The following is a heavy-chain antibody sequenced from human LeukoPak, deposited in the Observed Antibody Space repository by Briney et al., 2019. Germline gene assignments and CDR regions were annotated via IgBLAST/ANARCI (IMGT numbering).Heavy chain of an antibody. CDR3: ARGQVVLRYFDWLKALHYYYMDV. J-gene: IGHJ6*03. D-gene: IGHD3-9*01. Sequence: SETLSLTCAVYGGSLSGFYWSWIRQSPGKGLEWIGEINQSGSTNYNPSLKSRVTISVDTSKNQFSLKLSSVTAADTAVYYCARGQVVLRYFDWLKALHYYYMDVWGKGTTVTVSS. CDR2: INQSGST. V-gene: IGHV4-34*01. CDR1: GGSLSGFY.